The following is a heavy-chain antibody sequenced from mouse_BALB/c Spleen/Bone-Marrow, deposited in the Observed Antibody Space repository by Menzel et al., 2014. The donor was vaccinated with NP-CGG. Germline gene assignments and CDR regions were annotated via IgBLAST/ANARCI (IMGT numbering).Heavy chain of an antibody. CDR1: GFNIKDYY. J-gene: IGHJ3*01. Sequence: VQLQQSGAELVRPGALVKLSCKVSGFNIKDYYMHWVKQRPEQGLEWIGWIDPENDNTIYDPKFQGKASITADTSSNTAYLQLSSLTSEDTAVHYCAEGGMIPTGFAYCGQGTLVTVSA. CDR2: IDPENDNT. D-gene: IGHD2-3*01. V-gene: IGHV14-1*02. CDR3: AEGGMIPTGFAY.